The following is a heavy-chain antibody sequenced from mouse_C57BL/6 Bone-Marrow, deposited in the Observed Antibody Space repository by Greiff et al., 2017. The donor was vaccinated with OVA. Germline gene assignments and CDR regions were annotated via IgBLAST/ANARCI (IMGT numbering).Heavy chain of an antibody. CDR2: SRNKANDYTT. J-gene: IGHJ1*03. CDR3: ARGYDYSSYWYFDV. Sequence: EVQGVESGGGLVQSGRSLRLSCATSGFTFSDFYMEWVRQAPGKGLEWIAASRNKANDYTTEYSESVKGRFIVSRDTSQSILYLQMNALRAEDTAIYYCARGYDYSSYWYFDVWGTGTTVTVSS. D-gene: IGHD2-4*01. CDR1: GFTFSDFY. V-gene: IGHV7-1*01.